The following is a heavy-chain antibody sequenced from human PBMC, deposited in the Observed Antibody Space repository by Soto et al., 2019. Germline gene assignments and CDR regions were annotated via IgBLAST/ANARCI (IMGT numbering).Heavy chain of an antibody. CDR2: LNGSGGST. CDR1: GFTFSNYA. J-gene: IGHJ6*02. D-gene: IGHD5-18*01. V-gene: IGHV3-23*01. CDR3: ATGGHKDGYNFYHGMDV. Sequence: EVRLLESGGGLVQPGGSLRLSCAASGFTFSNYAMTWVRQAPGKGLEWVSGLNGSGGSTSSADSVKGRFAISRDNSKNTLYLQMNSLTSADTAVYFCATGGHKDGYNFYHGMDVWGQGTTVTVS.